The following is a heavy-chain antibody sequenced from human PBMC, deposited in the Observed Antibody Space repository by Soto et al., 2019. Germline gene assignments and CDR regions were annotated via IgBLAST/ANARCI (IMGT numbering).Heavy chain of an antibody. V-gene: IGHV1-2*02. D-gene: IGHD1-7*01. CDR1: GYTFTGYY. CDR2: INPNSGGT. Sequence: ASVKVSCKASGYTFTGYYMHWVRQAPGQGLEWMGWINPNSGGTNYAQKFQGRVTMTRDTSISTAYMELSRLRSDDTAVYYCARRWELELSYYYGMDVWGQGTTVTV. J-gene: IGHJ6*02. CDR3: ARRWELELSYYYGMDV.